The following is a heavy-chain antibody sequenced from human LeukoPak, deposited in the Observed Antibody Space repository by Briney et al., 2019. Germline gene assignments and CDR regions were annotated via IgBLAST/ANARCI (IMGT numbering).Heavy chain of an antibody. J-gene: IGHJ4*02. Sequence: GGSLRLSCAASGFTFSSYWMSWVRQAPGKGLEWVANIKQDGSEKYYVDSVKGRLTISRDNAKSSLFLQMNSLRAEDTAVYYCVRDGVHDSRRGVFDYWGQGTLVTVSS. CDR2: IKQDGSEK. CDR1: GFTFSSYW. V-gene: IGHV3-7*01. D-gene: IGHD1-1*01. CDR3: VRDGVHDSRRGVFDY.